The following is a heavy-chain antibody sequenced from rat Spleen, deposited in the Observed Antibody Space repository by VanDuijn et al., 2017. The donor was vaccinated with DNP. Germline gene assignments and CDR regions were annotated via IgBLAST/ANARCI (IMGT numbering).Heavy chain of an antibody. CDR2: IIYDGGST. CDR1: GFTFSDYF. J-gene: IGHJ2*01. V-gene: IGHV5-20*01. CDR3: ATGGPGNY. Sequence: EVQLVESGGGLVQPGRSLKLSCAASGFTFSDYFMAWVRQAPNKGLEWVATIIYDGGSTYYRDSVKGRFTISRDTAKSSLYLQMNRLKSEDTATYYCATGGPGNYWGQGVMVTVSP. D-gene: IGHD1-4*01.